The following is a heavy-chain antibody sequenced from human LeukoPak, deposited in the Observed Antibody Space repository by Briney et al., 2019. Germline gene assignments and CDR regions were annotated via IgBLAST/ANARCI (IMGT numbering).Heavy chain of an antibody. CDR2: MNPNSGNT. CDR3: ARGVAVAGTDWYFDL. CDR1: GYTFTSYD. J-gene: IGHJ2*01. D-gene: IGHD6-19*01. Sequence: ASVKVSCKASGYTFTSYDINWVRQATGQGLEWMGWMNPNSGNTGYAQKFQGRVTMTRNTSISTAYMELSSLRSEDTAVYYCARGVAVAGTDWYFDLWGRGTLVTVSS. V-gene: IGHV1-8*01.